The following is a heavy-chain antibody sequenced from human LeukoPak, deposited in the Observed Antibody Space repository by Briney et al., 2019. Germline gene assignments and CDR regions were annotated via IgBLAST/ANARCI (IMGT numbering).Heavy chain of an antibody. CDR3: ARENSGYADY. J-gene: IGHJ4*02. D-gene: IGHD5-12*01. CDR1: GGTFSSYA. CDR2: INPSGGST. V-gene: IGHV1-46*01. Sequence: ASVKVSCKASGGTFSSYAISWVRQAPGQGLEWMGIINPSGGSTSYAQKFQGRVTMTRDTSISTAYMELSRLRSDDTAVYYCARENSGYADYWGQGTLVTVSS.